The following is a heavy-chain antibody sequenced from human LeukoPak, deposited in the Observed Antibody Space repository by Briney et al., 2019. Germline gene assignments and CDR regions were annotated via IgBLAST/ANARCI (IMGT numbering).Heavy chain of an antibody. CDR1: GYTFTGYY. J-gene: IGHJ3*02. CDR3: ARGVVRGAIHI. D-gene: IGHD3-10*01. CDR2: INPNSGGT. Sequence: GASVKVSRKASGYTFTGYYMHWVRQAPGQGLEWMGWINPNSGGTNCRVTMTRDTSISTAYMELSRLRSDDTAVYYCARGVVRGAIHIWGQGTMVTVSS. V-gene: IGHV1-2*02.